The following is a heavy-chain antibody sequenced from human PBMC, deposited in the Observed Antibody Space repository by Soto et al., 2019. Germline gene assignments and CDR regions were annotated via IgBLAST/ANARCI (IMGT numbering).Heavy chain of an antibody. CDR2: IIPILGIA. J-gene: IGHJ4*02. D-gene: IGHD2-21*02. CDR1: GGTFSSYT. V-gene: IGHV1-69*02. Sequence: QVQLVQSGAEVKKPGSSVKVSCKASGGTFSSYTISWVRQAPGQGLEWMGRIIPILGIANYAQKFQGRVTITADKSTSTAYMELSSLRSEDTAVYYCALGKTVVTPEVDYWGQGTLVTVSS. CDR3: ALGKTVVTPEVDY.